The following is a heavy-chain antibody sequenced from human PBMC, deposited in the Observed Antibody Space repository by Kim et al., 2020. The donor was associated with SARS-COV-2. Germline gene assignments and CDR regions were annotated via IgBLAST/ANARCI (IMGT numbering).Heavy chain of an antibody. CDR3: ARPGYSSGWSGFDP. V-gene: IGHV3-74*01. J-gene: IGHJ5*02. CDR2: INSDGSST. CDR1: GFTFSSYW. D-gene: IGHD6-19*01. Sequence: GGSLRLSCAASGFTFSSYWMHWVRQAPGKGLVWVSRINSDGSSTRYADSVKGRFTISRDNAKNTLYLQMNILRAEDTAVYYCARPGYSSGWSGFDPWGQGTLVTVSS.